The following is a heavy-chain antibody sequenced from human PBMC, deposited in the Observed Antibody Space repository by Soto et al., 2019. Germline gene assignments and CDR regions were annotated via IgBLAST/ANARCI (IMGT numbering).Heavy chain of an antibody. Sequence: SGPTLVNPTQTLTLTCTCSGFSVSTSGVGVGWIRQPPGKALEWLALIYWDDDKRYSPSLKSRLTITKDTSKTQVVLTMTNMDPVETATYYCAHRGVGEGQFDYWGQGTLVTVSS. J-gene: IGHJ4*02. CDR1: GFSVSTSGVG. D-gene: IGHD3-16*01. CDR2: IYWDDDK. CDR3: AHRGVGEGQFDY. V-gene: IGHV2-5*02.